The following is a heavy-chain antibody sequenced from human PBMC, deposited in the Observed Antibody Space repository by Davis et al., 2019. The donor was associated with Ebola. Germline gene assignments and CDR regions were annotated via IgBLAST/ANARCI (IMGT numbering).Heavy chain of an antibody. CDR2: IWYDGSNK. CDR1: GFTFSSYG. CDR3: AKVGRVTIFGAGGLEPYFDY. D-gene: IGHD3-3*01. V-gene: IGHV3-30*02. J-gene: IGHJ4*02. Sequence: PGGSLRLSCAASGFTFSSYGMHWVRQAPGKGLEWVAVIWYDGSNKYYADSVKGRFTISRDNSKNTLYLQMNSLRAEDTAVYYCAKVGRVTIFGAGGLEPYFDYWGQGTLVTVSS.